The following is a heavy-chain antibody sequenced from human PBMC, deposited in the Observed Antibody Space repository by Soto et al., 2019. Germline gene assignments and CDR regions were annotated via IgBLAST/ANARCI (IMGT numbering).Heavy chain of an antibody. Sequence: EVQLVESGGGLIQPGGSLRLSCAASGFTFSSYWMHWVRQAPGKGLVWVSRINSDGSSIVYADFVKGRFTISRDNAKNTLYLQMNSLRAEDTAVYYCARVIIGATDYGMDVWGQGTTVTVSS. CDR2: INSDGSSI. D-gene: IGHD1-26*01. J-gene: IGHJ6*02. CDR1: GFTFSSYW. CDR3: ARVIIGATDYGMDV. V-gene: IGHV3-74*01.